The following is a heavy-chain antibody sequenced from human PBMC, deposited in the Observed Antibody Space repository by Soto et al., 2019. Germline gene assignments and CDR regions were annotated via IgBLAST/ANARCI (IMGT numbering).Heavy chain of an antibody. CDR2: INAGNGNT. V-gene: IGHV1-3*01. CDR1: GYTFTNFG. J-gene: IGHJ4*02. D-gene: IGHD6-13*01. CDR3: ARGKAATGLHY. Sequence: ASVKVSCKTSGYTFTNFGLSWVRQAPGQGLEWMGWINAGNGNTKYSQKFQGRVTITRDTSASTAYMELSSLRSEDTAVYYCARGKAATGLHYWGQGTLVTVS.